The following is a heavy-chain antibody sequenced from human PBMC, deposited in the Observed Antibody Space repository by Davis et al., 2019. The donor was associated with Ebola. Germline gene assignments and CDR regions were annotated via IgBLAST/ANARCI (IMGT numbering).Heavy chain of an antibody. J-gene: IGHJ4*02. Sequence: GGSLRLSCAASGFTFSSYAMHWVRQAPGKGLEWVAVIWYDGSNKYYADSVKGRFTISRDSSKNTLYLQLNSLRPADTAMYYCAKGGGTAHFDSWGQGTLVTVSS. CDR2: IWYDGSNK. CDR1: GFTFSSYA. V-gene: IGHV3-30*04. CDR3: AKGGGTAHFDS. D-gene: IGHD3-16*01.